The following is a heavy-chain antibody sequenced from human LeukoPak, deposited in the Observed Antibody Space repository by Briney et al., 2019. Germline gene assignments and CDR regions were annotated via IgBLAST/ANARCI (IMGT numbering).Heavy chain of an antibody. V-gene: IGHV1-8*01. Sequence: ASVKVSCKASGYTFTSFDINWVRQATGQGLEWMGWMNPNSGNTDYAQNFQGRVTMTRDTSISTAYMELSSLRSEDTAVYYCARAHLGSLPYYFDYWGQGTLLTVSS. D-gene: IGHD3-16*01. J-gene: IGHJ4*02. CDR2: MNPNSGNT. CDR3: ARAHLGSLPYYFDY. CDR1: GYTFTSFD.